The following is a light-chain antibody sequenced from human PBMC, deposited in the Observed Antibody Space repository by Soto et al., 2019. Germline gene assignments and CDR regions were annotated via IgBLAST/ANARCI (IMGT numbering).Light chain of an antibody. Sequence: QSVLTQPASVSGSPGQSIAISCTGTSSDVGYYKYVSWYQQHPGKAPKLMIYDVTNRPSGVPNRFSGSKSGNTASLTISGLQAEDEADYYCSSYTSSNTYVFGTGTKVTVL. CDR2: DVT. CDR1: SSDVGYYKY. CDR3: SSYTSSNTYV. J-gene: IGLJ1*01. V-gene: IGLV2-14*01.